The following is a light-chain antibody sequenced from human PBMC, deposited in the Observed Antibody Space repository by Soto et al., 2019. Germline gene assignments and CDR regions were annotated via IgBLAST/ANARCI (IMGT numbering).Light chain of an antibody. CDR2: GAS. V-gene: IGKV1-9*01. J-gene: IGKJ2*01. CDR1: QAIFNY. CDR3: QQVNSHPRT. Sequence: DIQLTQSPIFLSASVGDRVTISCRASQAIFNYLARYQQKPGKAPNLLIFGASTLQSGVPSRFSGSGSGTEFTLTISSLQPEDFATYYCQQVNSHPRTFGQGTKLEIK.